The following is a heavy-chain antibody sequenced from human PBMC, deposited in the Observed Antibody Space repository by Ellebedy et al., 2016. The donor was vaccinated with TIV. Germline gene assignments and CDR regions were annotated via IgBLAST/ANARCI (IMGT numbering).Heavy chain of an antibody. Sequence: GGSLRLSCAASGFIFSDYYMSRIRQAPGKGLEWVSYISNSGHTIYYADSVKGRFTISRDNAENSLYLQMNSLRAEDTAVYYCARDARFIDQQHNWFDPWGQGTLVTVSS. CDR1: GFIFSDYY. D-gene: IGHD6-13*01. CDR3: ARDARFIDQQHNWFDP. J-gene: IGHJ5*02. CDR2: ISNSGHTI. V-gene: IGHV3-11*01.